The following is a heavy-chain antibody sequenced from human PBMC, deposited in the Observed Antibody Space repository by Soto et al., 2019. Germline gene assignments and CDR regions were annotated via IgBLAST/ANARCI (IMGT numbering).Heavy chain of an antibody. Sequence: QVQLVQSGAEVKNPGSSVKVSCKASGGTFSSYAISWVRQAPGQGLEWMGGIIPIFGTANYAQKFQGRVTITADESTSTAYMELRSLRSEDTAVYYCARVDSRIDSGSYDWFDPWGQGTLVTVSS. V-gene: IGHV1-69*01. CDR2: IIPIFGTA. J-gene: IGHJ5*02. CDR3: ARVDSRIDSGSYDWFDP. D-gene: IGHD1-26*01. CDR1: GGTFSSYA.